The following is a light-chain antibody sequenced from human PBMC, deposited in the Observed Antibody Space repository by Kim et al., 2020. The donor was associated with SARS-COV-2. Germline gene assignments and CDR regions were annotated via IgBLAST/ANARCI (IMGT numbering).Light chain of an antibody. CDR2: KAS. V-gene: IGKV1-5*03. J-gene: IGKJ1*01. CDR1: QNITTW. CDR3: QQYDTYRT. Sequence: SAYVGDRVRSTCRASQNITTWLAWFQQKPGRAPKRLIYKASNLESGVPSRFSGSGSGTEFTLIISSLQPDDFATYYCQQYDTYRTFGQGTKVDIK.